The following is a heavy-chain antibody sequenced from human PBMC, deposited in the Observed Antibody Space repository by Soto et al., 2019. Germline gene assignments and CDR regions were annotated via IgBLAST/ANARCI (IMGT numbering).Heavy chain of an antibody. CDR2: IYSSGGT. J-gene: IGHJ4*02. V-gene: IGHV3-66*04. CDR3: AKQNDFWSGPPYFDY. CDR1: GFTVSSNY. Sequence: GGSLRLTCAASGFTVSSNYMSWVRLAPGRGLEWVSIIYSSGGTYYADSVKDRFTISRDNSRNTLYLQILGLRAEDSAVYYCAKQNDFWSGPPYFDYWGQGTLVTVSS. D-gene: IGHD3-3*01.